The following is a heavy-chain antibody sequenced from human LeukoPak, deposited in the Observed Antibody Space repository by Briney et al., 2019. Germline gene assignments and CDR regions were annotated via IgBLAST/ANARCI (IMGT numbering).Heavy chain of an antibody. Sequence: ASVKVSCKASGYTFTSFGISWVRQAPGQGLEWMGWISAYNGNTNYAQKLRGRVSMTTDTSTSTAYMELRSLRSDDTAVYYCARDRRVGAIEAWFDPWGQGTLVTVSS. CDR3: ARDRRVGAIEAWFDP. V-gene: IGHV1-18*01. J-gene: IGHJ5*02. D-gene: IGHD1-26*01. CDR2: ISAYNGNT. CDR1: GYTFTSFG.